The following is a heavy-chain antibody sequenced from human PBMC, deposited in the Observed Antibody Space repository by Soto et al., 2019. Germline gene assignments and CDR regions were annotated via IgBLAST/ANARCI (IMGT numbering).Heavy chain of an antibody. J-gene: IGHJ3*02. CDR1: GFTFSSYS. D-gene: IGHD3-22*01. CDR3: AREQSGYSRYDAFDI. CDR2: ISSSSSYI. V-gene: IGHV3-21*01. Sequence: GGSLRLSCAASGFTFSSYSMNWVRQAPGKGLEWVSSISSSSSYIYYADSVKGRFTISRDNAKNSLYLQMNSLRAEDTAVYYCAREQSGYSRYDAFDIWGQGTMVTVSS.